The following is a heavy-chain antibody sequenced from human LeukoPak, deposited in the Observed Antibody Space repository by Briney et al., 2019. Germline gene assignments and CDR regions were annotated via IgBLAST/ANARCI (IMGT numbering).Heavy chain of an antibody. Sequence: GGSLRLSCAASGFTVSNNYMRWVRQAPGKGLEWVSVIYSGGSTYYADSVKGRFTISRDNSKNTLYLQMNSLRAEDTAVYYCARVRRYYDSSGYSAHYYYGMDVWGQGTTVTVSS. J-gene: IGHJ6*02. D-gene: IGHD3-22*01. CDR1: GFTVSNNY. V-gene: IGHV3-66*01. CDR3: ARVRRYYDSSGYSAHYYYGMDV. CDR2: IYSGGST.